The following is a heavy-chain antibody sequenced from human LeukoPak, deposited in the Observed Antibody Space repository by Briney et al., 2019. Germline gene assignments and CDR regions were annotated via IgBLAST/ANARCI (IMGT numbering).Heavy chain of an antibody. Sequence: GGSLRLSCAGSGFTFDDYAIHWVRQAPGKGLEWVSGIGWNIGSTGYTDSVKGRFTISRDNAKNSLYLQMNSLRAEDTALYYCARGRRGSNTGITASGWGFHFDYWGQGTLVTVSS. CDR1: GFTFDDYA. CDR3: ARGRRGSNTGITASGWGFHFDY. CDR2: IGWNIGST. J-gene: IGHJ4*02. D-gene: IGHD6-13*01. V-gene: IGHV3-9*01.